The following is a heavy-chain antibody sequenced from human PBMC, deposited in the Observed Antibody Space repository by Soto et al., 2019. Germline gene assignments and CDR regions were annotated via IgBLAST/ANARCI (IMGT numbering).Heavy chain of an antibody. J-gene: IGHJ4*02. CDR1: GYSSAGYW. Sequence: GESLKISCKGSGYSSAGYWITWVRQKPGKGLEWMGRIDPSDSQTYYSPSFRGHVTISATKSITTVFLQWSSLRASDTAMYYCARQIYDSDTGPNFQYYFDSWGQGTPVTVSS. D-gene: IGHD3-22*01. CDR3: ARQIYDSDTGPNFQYYFDS. CDR2: IDPSDSQT. V-gene: IGHV5-10-1*01.